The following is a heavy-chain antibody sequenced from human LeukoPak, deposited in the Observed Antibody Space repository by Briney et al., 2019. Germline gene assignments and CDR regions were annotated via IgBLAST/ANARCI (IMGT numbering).Heavy chain of an antibody. J-gene: IGHJ4*02. D-gene: IGHD6-13*01. CDR2: ISSSSSYT. V-gene: IGHV3-11*06. Sequence: EPGGSLRLSCAASGFTFSDYYMSWIRQAPGKGLEWVSYISSSSSYTNYADSVKGRFTISRDNAKNSLYLQMNSLRAEDTAVYYCARDRREVAALYYFDYWGQGTLVSVSS. CDR1: GFTFSDYY. CDR3: ARDRREVAALYYFDY.